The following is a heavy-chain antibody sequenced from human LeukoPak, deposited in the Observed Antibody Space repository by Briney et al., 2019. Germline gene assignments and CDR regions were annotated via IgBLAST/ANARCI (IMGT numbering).Heavy chain of an antibody. CDR3: ARAVAGTPDAFDI. Sequence: SQTLSLTCAISGDSVSSNSAAWHWIRQSPSRGLEWLGRTYYRSKWYNDYAVSVKSRITINPDTSKNQFSLQLNSVTPEDTAVYYCARAVAGTPDAFDIWGQGTMVTVSS. V-gene: IGHV6-1*01. J-gene: IGHJ3*02. D-gene: IGHD6-19*01. CDR1: GDSVSSNSAA. CDR2: TYYRSKWYN.